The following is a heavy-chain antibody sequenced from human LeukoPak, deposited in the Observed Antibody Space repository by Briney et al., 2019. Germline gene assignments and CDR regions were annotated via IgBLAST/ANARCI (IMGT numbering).Heavy chain of an antibody. D-gene: IGHD3-10*01. Sequence: PSQTLSLTCTVSGGSISSGGYYWSWIRQPPGKGLEWIGYIYHSGSTYYNPSLKSRVTISVDTSKNQFSLKLSSVTAADTAVYYCARDFMVRGESDYWGQGTLVTVSS. CDR1: GGSISSGGYY. CDR3: ARDFMVRGESDY. V-gene: IGHV4-30-2*01. J-gene: IGHJ4*02. CDR2: IYHSGST.